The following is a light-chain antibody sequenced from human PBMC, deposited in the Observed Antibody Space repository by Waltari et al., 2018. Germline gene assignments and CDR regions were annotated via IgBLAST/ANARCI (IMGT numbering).Light chain of an antibody. V-gene: IGLV6-57*01. J-gene: IGLJ3*02. CDR3: QSYDSRNPWV. CDR1: SGNIASNY. CDR2: EDN. Sequence: FVFTQPHSLSESPGKMVTISCIRSSGNIASNYVHWYQQRPGSSPIIVIYEDNKRPSCVPDRFSGSIDTSTNSASLPITGLKTEDEADYYFQSYDSRNPWVFGGGTKLTVL.